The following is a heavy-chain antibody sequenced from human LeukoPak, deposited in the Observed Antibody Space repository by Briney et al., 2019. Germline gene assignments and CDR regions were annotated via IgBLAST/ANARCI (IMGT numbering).Heavy chain of an antibody. CDR2: IYSGGTT. CDR3: AKVLGSLDY. D-gene: IGHD3-10*01. V-gene: IGHV3-66*02. Sequence: PGRSLRLSCSASGFTFSDHAMSWVRQAPGKGLESVSFIYSGGTTYYGDSVKGRFTISRDNSKNTLYLQMNSLRPEGTAVYYCAKVLGSLDYWGQGTLVTVSS. J-gene: IGHJ4*02. CDR1: GFTFSDHA.